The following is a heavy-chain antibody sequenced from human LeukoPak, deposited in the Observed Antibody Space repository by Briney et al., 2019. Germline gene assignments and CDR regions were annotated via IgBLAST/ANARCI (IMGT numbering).Heavy chain of an antibody. CDR3: AGETPGSRVFDS. Sequence: PGGSLRLSCAASGFTFSSYGMHWVRQAPGKGLEWVAFIRYDGSNKYYADSVKGRFTISRDNSKNTLYLQMNSLRADDTAVYYCAGETPGSRVFDSWGQGTLVTVSS. CDR2: IRYDGSNK. D-gene: IGHD1-14*01. V-gene: IGHV3-30*02. CDR1: GFTFSSYG. J-gene: IGHJ4*02.